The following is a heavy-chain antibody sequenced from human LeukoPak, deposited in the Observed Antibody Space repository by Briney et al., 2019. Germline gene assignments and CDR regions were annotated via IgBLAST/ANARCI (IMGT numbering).Heavy chain of an antibody. J-gene: IGHJ3*02. CDR1: GGTFSSYA. D-gene: IGHD1-26*01. V-gene: IGHV1-69*13. CDR3: ARDNSGSYHSRDDAFDI. Sequence: SVKVPCKASGGTFSSYAISWVRQAPGQGLEWMGGIIPIFGTANYAQKFQGRVTITADESTSTAYMELSSLRSEDTAVYYCARDNSGSYHSRDDAFDIWGQGTMVTVSS. CDR2: IIPIFGTA.